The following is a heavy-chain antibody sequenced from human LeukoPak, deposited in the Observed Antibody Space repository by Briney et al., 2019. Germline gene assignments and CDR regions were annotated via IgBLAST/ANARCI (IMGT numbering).Heavy chain of an antibody. V-gene: IGHV3-74*01. J-gene: IGHJ4*02. CDR1: GFTLSTYW. CDR2: INPDGSTT. D-gene: IGHD6-19*01. Sequence: GGSLRLSCAASGFTLSTYWMHWVRHAPGKGLVWVSRINPDGSTTTYADSVEGRFTISRDNAKNTLYLQMSSLRAEDTAVYYCARGSDSSGWYYFDYWGQGTLVTVSS. CDR3: ARGSDSSGWYYFDY.